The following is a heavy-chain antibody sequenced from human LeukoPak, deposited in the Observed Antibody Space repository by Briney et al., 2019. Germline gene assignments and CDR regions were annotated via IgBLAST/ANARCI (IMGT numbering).Heavy chain of an antibody. Sequence: GGSLRLSCAASGFTFSSYAMHWVRQAPGKGLEWVAVISYDGSNKYYADSVKGRFTISRDNSKNTLYLQMNSLRAEDTAVYYCARDHGYTGGWCIDYWGQGTLVTVSS. CDR2: ISYDGSNK. CDR1: GFTFSSYA. V-gene: IGHV3-30-3*01. CDR3: ARDHGYTGGWCIDY. J-gene: IGHJ4*02. D-gene: IGHD6-19*01.